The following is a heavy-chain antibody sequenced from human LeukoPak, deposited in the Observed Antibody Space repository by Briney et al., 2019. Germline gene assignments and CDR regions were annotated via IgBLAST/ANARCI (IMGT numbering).Heavy chain of an antibody. J-gene: IGHJ4*02. V-gene: IGHV4-59*01. Sequence: GYIYYIGSTNYNPSRKSRVTITVETSKNQFSLKLSSVTAADTAVYYCAREGYDSSGYLLDYWGQGTLVTVSS. D-gene: IGHD3-22*01. CDR3: AREGYDSSGYLLDY. CDR2: IYYIGST.